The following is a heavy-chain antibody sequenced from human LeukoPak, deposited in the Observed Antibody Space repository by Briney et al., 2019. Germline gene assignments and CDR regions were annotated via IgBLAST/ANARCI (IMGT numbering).Heavy chain of an antibody. J-gene: IGHJ4*02. Sequence: PGGSLRLSCSASGFTFNRFYLHWVRQAPGKGLEFVSHISSNGATTYYADSVKGRFTISRDNAKNSLYLQMNSLRAGDTAVYYCARHESGSHWGYDYWGQGTLVTVSS. CDR3: ARHESGSHWGYDY. CDR1: GFTFNRFY. D-gene: IGHD1-26*01. V-gene: IGHV3-64*04. CDR2: ISSNGATT.